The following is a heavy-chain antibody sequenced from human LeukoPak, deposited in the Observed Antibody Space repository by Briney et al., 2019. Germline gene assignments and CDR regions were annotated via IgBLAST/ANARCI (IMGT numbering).Heavy chain of an antibody. CDR2: IYYSGST. CDR1: GGSISSGDYY. Sequence: KPSETLSLTCTVSGGSISSGDYYWSWIRQPPGKGLEWIGYIYYSGSTYYNPSLKSRVTISVDTSKNQFSLKLSSVTAADTAVYYCARVAEAARCFDYWGQGTLVTVSS. J-gene: IGHJ4*02. V-gene: IGHV4-30-4*08. D-gene: IGHD6-6*01. CDR3: ARVAEAARCFDY.